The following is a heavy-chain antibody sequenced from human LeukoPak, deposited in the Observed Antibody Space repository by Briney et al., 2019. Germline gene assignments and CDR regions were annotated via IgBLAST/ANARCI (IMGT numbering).Heavy chain of an antibody. CDR2: IYYSGST. J-gene: IGHJ4*02. V-gene: IGHV4-59*01. D-gene: IGHD3-22*01. CDR3: ARHTYYYDSSLTY. Sequence: PSETLSLTCTVSGGSISSYYWSWIRQPPGKGLEWIGYIYYSGSTNYNPSLKSRVTISVDTSKNQFSLKLSSMTAADTAVYYCARHTYYYDSSLTYWGQGTLVTVSS. CDR1: GGSISSYY.